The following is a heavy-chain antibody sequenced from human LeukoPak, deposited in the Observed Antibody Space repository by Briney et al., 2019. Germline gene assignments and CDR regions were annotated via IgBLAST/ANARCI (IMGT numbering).Heavy chain of an antibody. Sequence: PGGSLRLSCAASGFTFGSYGMSWVRQAPGKGLEWVSFITPNADRASYADSVKGRFTISRDNAKNSLYLQMNSLRAEDTAVYYCARRGFEVITDNYYYYYMDVWGKGTTVTVSS. CDR2: ITPNADRA. CDR1: GFTFGSYG. D-gene: IGHD3-22*01. J-gene: IGHJ6*03. CDR3: ARRGFEVITDNYYYYYMDV. V-gene: IGHV3-23*01.